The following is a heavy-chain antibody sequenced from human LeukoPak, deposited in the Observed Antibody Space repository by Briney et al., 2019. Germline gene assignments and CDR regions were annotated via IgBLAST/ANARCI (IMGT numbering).Heavy chain of an antibody. D-gene: IGHD3-16*01. CDR2: IYYSGST. CDR1: GGSISSGTDR. V-gene: IGHV4-39*01. Sequence: SETLSLTCTLSGGSISSGTDRWGWIRRPPGKGLEWIGSIYYSGSTYYNPSLKSRVTVSVDTSKHQFSLNLSSVTAADTAFYCCVRGSTLRNYQYWGQGTLVTVSS. CDR3: VRGSTLRNYQY. J-gene: IGHJ4*02.